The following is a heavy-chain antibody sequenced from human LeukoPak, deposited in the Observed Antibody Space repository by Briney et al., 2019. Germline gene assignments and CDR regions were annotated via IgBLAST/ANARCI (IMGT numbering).Heavy chain of an antibody. D-gene: IGHD1-1*01. CDR3: ARHYGNWYYFDY. Sequence: SETLSLTCTVSGVSISSDCWSWIRQPPGKGLEWIGYIYYSGSTNYNPSLKSRVTISVDTSKNQFSLKLSSVTAADTAVYYCARHYGNWYYFDYWGQGTLVTVSS. J-gene: IGHJ4*02. CDR2: IYYSGST. V-gene: IGHV4-59*08. CDR1: GVSISSDC.